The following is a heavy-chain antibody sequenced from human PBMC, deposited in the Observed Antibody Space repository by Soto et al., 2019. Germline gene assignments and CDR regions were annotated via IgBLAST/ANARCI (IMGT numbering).Heavy chain of an antibody. D-gene: IGHD1-26*01. J-gene: IGHJ6*03. CDR3: ARDKEVGLIGYMDV. V-gene: IGHV1-18*01. Sequence: GASVKVSCKASGYTFTSYGISWVRQAPGQGLEWMGWISAYNGNTNYAQKLQGRVTMTTDTSTSTAYMVLRSLRSDDTAVYYCARDKEVGLIGYMDVWGKGTTVTVSS. CDR1: GYTFTSYG. CDR2: ISAYNGNT.